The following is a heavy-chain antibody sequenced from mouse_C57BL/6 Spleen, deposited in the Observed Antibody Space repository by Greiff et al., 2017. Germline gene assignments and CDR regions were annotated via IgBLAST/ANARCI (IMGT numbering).Heavy chain of an antibody. CDR1: GFTITNTY. V-gene: IGHV14-3*01. J-gene: IGHJ3*01. D-gene: IGHD1-1*01. CDR2: IDPANGST. CDR3: ARSLYDGSSTAWFAY. Sequence: VQLKQSVAELVRPGASVKLSCTASGFTITNTYMHWVKQRPEQGLEWIGMIDPANGSTKYAPKFQGKATITADTSSNTAYMHLSSLTSEDTAIYYWARSLYDGSSTAWFAYWGHGTLVTVSA.